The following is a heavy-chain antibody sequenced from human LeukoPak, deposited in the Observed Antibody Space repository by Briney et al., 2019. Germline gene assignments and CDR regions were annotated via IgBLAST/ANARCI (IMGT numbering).Heavy chain of an antibody. D-gene: IGHD2-15*01. V-gene: IGHV4-34*01. Sequence: PSETLSLTCAVYGGSFSGYYWSWIRQPPGKGLEWIGEINHSGSTNYNPSLKSRVTISVDTSKNQFSLKLSSVTAADTAVYYCAKDMGAYCSAGSCRAFDSWGQGTMVTVSS. J-gene: IGHJ3*01. CDR2: INHSGST. CDR3: AKDMGAYCSAGSCRAFDS. CDR1: GGSFSGYY.